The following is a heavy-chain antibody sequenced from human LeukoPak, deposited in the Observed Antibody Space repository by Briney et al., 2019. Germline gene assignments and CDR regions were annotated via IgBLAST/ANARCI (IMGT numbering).Heavy chain of an antibody. CDR2: IGDSGHST. J-gene: IGHJ4*01. CDR1: GFTLSSYA. Sequence: LAGRSLRPSWPPSGFTLSSYAMGWASQPPGKGLEWVSVIGDSGHSTYYADSVTGRFTTSRDNSKNTLYLQINRLRAEDTAVNNCAKDGSEGSSSWTDHPSVYYFAYCGDGNPGSASS. D-gene: IGHD6-13*01. V-gene: IGHV3-23*01. CDR3: AKDGSEGSSSWTDHPSVYYFAY.